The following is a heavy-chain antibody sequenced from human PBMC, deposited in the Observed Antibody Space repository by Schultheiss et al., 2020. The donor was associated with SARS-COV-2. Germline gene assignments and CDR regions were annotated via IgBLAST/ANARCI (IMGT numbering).Heavy chain of an antibody. Sequence: SGPTLVKPTQTLTLTCTFSGFSLSTSGMCVSWIRQPPGKALEWLAHIFSNDEKSYSTSLKSRLTISKDTSKSQVVLTMTNMDPVDTATYYCARISGDYDGYLDYWGQGTLVTVSS. CDR2: IFSNDEK. D-gene: IGHD4-17*01. J-gene: IGHJ4*02. CDR3: ARISGDYDGYLDY. V-gene: IGHV2-26*01. CDR1: GFSLSTSGMC.